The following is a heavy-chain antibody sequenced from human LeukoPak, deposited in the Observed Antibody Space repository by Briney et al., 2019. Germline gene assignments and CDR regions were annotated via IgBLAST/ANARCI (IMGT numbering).Heavy chain of an antibody. Sequence: PSETLSLTCAVYGGSFSGYYWSWIRQPPGKGLEWIWEINHSGSTNYNPSLKSRVTISGDTSKNQFSLKLSSVTAADTAVYYCARGHRDYDILTGYYYNYWGQGTLVTVSS. CDR3: ARGHRDYDILTGYYYNY. J-gene: IGHJ4*02. D-gene: IGHD3-9*01. CDR1: GGSFSGYY. CDR2: INHSGST. V-gene: IGHV4-34*01.